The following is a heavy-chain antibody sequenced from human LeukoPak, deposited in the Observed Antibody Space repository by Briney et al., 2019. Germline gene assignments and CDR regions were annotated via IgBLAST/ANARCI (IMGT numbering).Heavy chain of an antibody. CDR2: ISSSGSTI. D-gene: IGHD3-22*01. J-gene: IGHJ5*02. CDR1: GFTFSSYE. CDR3: ARLPDSSGYYYAWFDP. V-gene: IGHV3-48*03. Sequence: PGGSLRLSCAASGFTFSSYEMNWVRQAPGKGLEWVSYISSSGSTIYYADSVKGRFTISRDNAKNSLYLQMNSLRAEDTAVYYCARLPDSSGYYYAWFDPWGQGTLVTVSS.